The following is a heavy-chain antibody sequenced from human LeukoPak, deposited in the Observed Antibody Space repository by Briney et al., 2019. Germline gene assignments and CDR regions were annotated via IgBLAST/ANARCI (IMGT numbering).Heavy chain of an antibody. Sequence: PGGSLRLSCEASGVTFSTYTGNWIRQAPAKGLEWVSAIASDTTYIKYADSVKGRFSVSRDNAKNSVFLEMKSLRADDTAVYFCAREYYDSSASATFDYWGRGTLVTVSS. J-gene: IGHJ4*02. D-gene: IGHD3-22*01. CDR1: GVTFSTYT. CDR3: AREYYDSSASATFDY. V-gene: IGHV3-21*06. CDR2: IASDTTYI.